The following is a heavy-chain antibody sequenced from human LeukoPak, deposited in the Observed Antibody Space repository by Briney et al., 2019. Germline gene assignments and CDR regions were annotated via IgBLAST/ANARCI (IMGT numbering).Heavy chain of an antibody. D-gene: IGHD6-19*01. V-gene: IGHV4-39*07. CDR3: ARDNGEAVAGFTNWFDP. Sequence: SETLSLTCTVSGASFSSSTYYWGWIRQPPGKGLEWIGSIYYSGSTYYNPSLKSRVTISVDTSKNQFSLKLSSVTAADTAVYYCARDNGEAVAGFTNWFDPWGQGTLVTVSS. CDR2: IYYSGST. J-gene: IGHJ5*02. CDR1: GASFSSSTYY.